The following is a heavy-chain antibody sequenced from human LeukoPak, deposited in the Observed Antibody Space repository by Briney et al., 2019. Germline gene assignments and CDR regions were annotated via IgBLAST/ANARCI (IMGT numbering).Heavy chain of an antibody. D-gene: IGHD2/OR15-2a*01. Sequence: SETLSLTCTVSGGSISSYHWSWIRQTPGKGLEWIGYIYYSGSTNYNPSLKSRVTISVDTSKNQFSLKLSSVTAADTAVYYCARDDNIDAFDIWGQGTMVTVSS. CDR1: GGSISSYH. J-gene: IGHJ3*02. CDR3: ARDDNIDAFDI. CDR2: IYYSGST. V-gene: IGHV4-59*01.